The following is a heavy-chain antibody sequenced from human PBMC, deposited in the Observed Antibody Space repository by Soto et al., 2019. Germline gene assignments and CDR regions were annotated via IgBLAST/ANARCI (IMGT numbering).Heavy chain of an antibody. Sequence: EVRLVESGGGLGQPGGSLRLSCAASGFTFRNYWMYWVRQAPGKGLVWVSHINGDGSITAYADSVRGRFTISRDDAKNTLFLQMNSLRPEDTAVYYCVRGGNYVWGSYQDWGQGTLVTVSS. D-gene: IGHD3-16*02. CDR1: GFTFRNYW. J-gene: IGHJ4*02. CDR3: VRGGNYVWGSYQD. CDR2: INGDGSIT. V-gene: IGHV3-74*01.